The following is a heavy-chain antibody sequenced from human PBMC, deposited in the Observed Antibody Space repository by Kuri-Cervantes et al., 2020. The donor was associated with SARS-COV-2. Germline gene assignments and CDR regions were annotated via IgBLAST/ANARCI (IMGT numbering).Heavy chain of an antibody. CDR2: ISAYNGNT. D-gene: IGHD2-2*01. J-gene: IGHJ6*03. CDR1: GYTFTSYG. V-gene: IGHV1-18*01. CDR3: ARAGEYQLLLRNYHHFNMDV. Sequence: ASVKVSCKASGYTFTSYGISWVRQAPGQGLEWMGWISAYNGNTNYAQKLQGRVTMTTDTSTSTAYMELGSLRSDDTAVYYCARAGEYQLLLRNYHHFNMDVWGRGTTVTVSS.